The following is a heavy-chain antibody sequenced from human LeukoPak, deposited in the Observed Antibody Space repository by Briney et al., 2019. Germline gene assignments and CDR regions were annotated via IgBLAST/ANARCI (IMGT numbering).Heavy chain of an antibody. CDR1: GITVRTNY. Sequence: GGSLRLSCVASGITVRTNYMSWVRQAPGKGLEWVSVMNSGGSVYYADSVRGRFNISRDISKNTLSLQMNSLRVEDTAVYYCAREMAKQYSFDTWGQGTLVTVSS. D-gene: IGHD5-24*01. J-gene: IGHJ4*02. V-gene: IGHV3-66*01. CDR2: MNSGGSV. CDR3: AREMAKQYSFDT.